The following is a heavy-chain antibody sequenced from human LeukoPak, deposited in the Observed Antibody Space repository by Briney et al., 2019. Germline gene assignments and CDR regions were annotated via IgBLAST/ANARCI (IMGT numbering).Heavy chain of an antibody. V-gene: IGHV3-30*03. D-gene: IGHD1/OR15-1a*01. CDR2: ISYDGSNK. J-gene: IGHJ4*02. CDR3: VPATGNN. Sequence: GGSLRLSCAASGFTFSSYGMHWVRQAPGKGLEWVAVISYDGSNKYYADSVKGRFTISRDNSKNTLYLQMNSLRAEDTAVYYCVPATGNNWGQGTLVTVSS. CDR1: GFTFSSYG.